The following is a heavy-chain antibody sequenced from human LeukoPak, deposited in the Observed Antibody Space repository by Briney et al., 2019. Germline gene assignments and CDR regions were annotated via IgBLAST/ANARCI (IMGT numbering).Heavy chain of an antibody. V-gene: IGHV1-8*01. CDR3: ARGTRTEADGDYYYGMDV. J-gene: IGHJ6*02. D-gene: IGHD4-17*01. CDR2: MNPNSGNT. Sequence: ASVKVSCKASGYTFTSYDINWVRQATGQGLEWMGWMNPNSGNTGYAQKFQGRVTMTRNTSISTAYMELSSLRSEDTAVYYCARGTRTEADGDYYYGMDVWGQGTTVTVSS. CDR1: GYTFTSYD.